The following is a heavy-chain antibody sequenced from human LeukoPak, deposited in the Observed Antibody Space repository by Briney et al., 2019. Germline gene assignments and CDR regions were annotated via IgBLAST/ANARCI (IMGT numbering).Heavy chain of an antibody. V-gene: IGHV1-2*02. CDR2: INPNSGGI. Sequence: ASVKVSCKASGYTFTGCYMHWVRQAPGQGLEWMGWINPNSGGINYAQKFQGRVTMTRDTSISTAYMELSRLRSDDTAVYYCARALYSGYDSTFDYWGQGTLVTVSS. CDR1: GYTFTGCY. D-gene: IGHD5-12*01. J-gene: IGHJ4*02. CDR3: ARALYSGYDSTFDY.